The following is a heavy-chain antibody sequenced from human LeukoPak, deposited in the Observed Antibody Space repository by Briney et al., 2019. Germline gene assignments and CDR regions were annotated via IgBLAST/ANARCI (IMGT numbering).Heavy chain of an antibody. Sequence: PSQTLSLTCTVSGGSISSGGYYWSWIRQPPGKGLEWIGYIYHSGSTYYNPSLKSRVTISVDKSKNQFSLKLSSVTAADTAVYYCASYYDSSGYNWFDPWGRGTLVTVSS. V-gene: IGHV4-30-2*01. CDR3: ASYYDSSGYNWFDP. J-gene: IGHJ5*02. D-gene: IGHD3-22*01. CDR1: GGSISSGGYY. CDR2: IYHSGST.